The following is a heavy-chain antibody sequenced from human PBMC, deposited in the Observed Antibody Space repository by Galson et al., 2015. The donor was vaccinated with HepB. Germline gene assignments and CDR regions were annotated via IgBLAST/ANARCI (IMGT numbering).Heavy chain of an antibody. Sequence: SLRLSCAASGFTFSRYEMNWVRQAPGKGLEWVSYISSSGSTIYYADSVKGRFTISRDNAKNSLYLQMNSLRAEDTAVYYCARGAAAGRTYPSYFDYWGQGTLVTVSS. J-gene: IGHJ4*02. CDR2: ISSSGSTI. D-gene: IGHD6-13*01. V-gene: IGHV3-48*03. CDR3: ARGAAAGRTYPSYFDY. CDR1: GFTFSRYE.